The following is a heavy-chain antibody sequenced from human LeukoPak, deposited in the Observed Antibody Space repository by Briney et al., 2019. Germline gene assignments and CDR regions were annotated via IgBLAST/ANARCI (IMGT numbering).Heavy chain of an antibody. Sequence: PSETLSLTCTVSGGSISSYYWSWIRQPPGKGLEWIGYIYYSGSTNYNPSLKSRVTMSVDTSKNQFSLKLSSVTAADTAVYYCAREGIHYDFWSGYYMDVWGKGTTVTVSS. J-gene: IGHJ6*03. CDR3: AREGIHYDFWSGYYMDV. D-gene: IGHD3-3*01. CDR2: IYYSGST. CDR1: GGSISSYY. V-gene: IGHV4-59*12.